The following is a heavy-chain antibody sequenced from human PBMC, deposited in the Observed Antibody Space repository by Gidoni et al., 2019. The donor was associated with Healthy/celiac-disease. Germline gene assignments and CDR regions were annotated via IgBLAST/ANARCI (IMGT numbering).Heavy chain of an antibody. Sequence: QVQLVESGGGVVKLGRSLILSCAASGFPLSRYPILWVRQAPGKGLEWVAVRSYDGSNKYYADSVKGRFTISRDNSKNTLYLQMNSLRAEDTAVYYCARGGITMVRGVIFDNWFDPWGQGTLVTVSS. CDR3: ARGGITMVRGVIFDNWFDP. CDR1: GFPLSRYP. D-gene: IGHD3-10*01. J-gene: IGHJ5*02. CDR2: RSYDGSNK. V-gene: IGHV3-30-3*01.